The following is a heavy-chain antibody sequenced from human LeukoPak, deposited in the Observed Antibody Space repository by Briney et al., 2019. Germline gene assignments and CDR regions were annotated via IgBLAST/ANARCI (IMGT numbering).Heavy chain of an antibody. CDR1: DYTFTSYG. V-gene: IGHV1-18*01. CDR2: ISAYNGNT. CDR3: ARPSHTYGSGSPYYYYGMDV. D-gene: IGHD3-10*01. Sequence: ASVKVSCKASDYTFTSYGISWVRQAPGQGLEWMGWISAYNGNTNYAQKLQGRVTMTTDTSTSTAYMELRSLRSDDTAVYYCARPSHTYGSGSPYYYYGMDVWGQGTTVTVSS. J-gene: IGHJ6*02.